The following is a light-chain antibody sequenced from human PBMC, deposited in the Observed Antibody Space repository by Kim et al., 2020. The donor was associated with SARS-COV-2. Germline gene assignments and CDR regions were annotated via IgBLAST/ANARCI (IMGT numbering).Light chain of an antibody. CDR1: RDIRNY. Sequence: DIQMTQSPSSLSASVGDRVTITCQASRDIRNYLNWYQQKPGKAPKLLIYDASNLETGVPSRFSGSGSGTDFTFTISSLQPEDMATYFCQQNDNFPLTFGGGTKVDIK. V-gene: IGKV1-33*01. J-gene: IGKJ4*01. CDR3: QQNDNFPLT. CDR2: DAS.